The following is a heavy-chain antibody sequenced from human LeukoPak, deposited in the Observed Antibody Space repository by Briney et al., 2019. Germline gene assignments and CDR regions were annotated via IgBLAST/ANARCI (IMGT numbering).Heavy chain of an antibody. CDR2: IYYSGST. CDR1: GGSISSYY. J-gene: IGHJ4*02. V-gene: IGHV4-59*08. D-gene: IGHD3-22*01. Sequence: PSETLSLTCTVSGGSISSYYWSWIRQPPGKGLEWIGYIYYSGSTNYNPSFKSRVTISVDKSKNQFSLKLSSVTAADTAVYYCARLWDYYDSSGYSGLFDYWGQGTLVTVSS. CDR3: ARLWDYYDSSGYSGLFDY.